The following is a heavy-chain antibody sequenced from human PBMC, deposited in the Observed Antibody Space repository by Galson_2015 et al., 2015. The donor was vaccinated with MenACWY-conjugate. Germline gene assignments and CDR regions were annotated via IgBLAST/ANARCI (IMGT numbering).Heavy chain of an antibody. CDR2: INSDGSST. J-gene: IGHJ4*02. CDR1: GFTFSRYW. CDR3: AKEDGGVFDSSGYQFDF. V-gene: IGHV3-74*01. D-gene: IGHD3-22*01. Sequence: SLRLSCAASGFTFSRYWMPWVRQAPGKGLVWVSRINSDGSSTSYADSVKVRFTISRDKSKNTLYLQMNSLIAEDTSVYYCAKEDGGVFDSSGYQFDFWGQGTLVTVSS.